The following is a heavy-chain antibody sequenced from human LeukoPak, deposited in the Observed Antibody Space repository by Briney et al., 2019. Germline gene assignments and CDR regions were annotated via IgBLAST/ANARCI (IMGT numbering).Heavy chain of an antibody. CDR1: GYTFSHYS. CDR3: ARDFTARNYFDS. J-gene: IGHJ4*02. Sequence: GGSLRLSCAASGYTFSHYSMNWVRQSPGKGLEWISSVDGVSDTIYYADSVKGRFTISRDNAKNSLSLQMTNLRVEDTAIYYCARDFTARNYFDSWGQGTLVTVSS. D-gene: IGHD2-21*02. V-gene: IGHV3-21*01. CDR2: VDGVSDTI.